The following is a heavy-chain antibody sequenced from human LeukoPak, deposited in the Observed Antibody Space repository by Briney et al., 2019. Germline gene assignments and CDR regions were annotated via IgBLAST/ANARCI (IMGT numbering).Heavy chain of an antibody. CDR3: ARDRPYFDN. CDR1: GFTFSSSS. CDR2: ISHDGSNK. Sequence: PGGSLRLSCAASGFTFSSSSMHWVRQAPGKGLEWVAVISHDGSNKYYADSVKGRFTISRDNSKNTLFLQMNNLRPEDTAVYYCARDRPYFDNWGRGTLVTVSS. V-gene: IGHV3-30*03. D-gene: IGHD6-6*01. J-gene: IGHJ4*02.